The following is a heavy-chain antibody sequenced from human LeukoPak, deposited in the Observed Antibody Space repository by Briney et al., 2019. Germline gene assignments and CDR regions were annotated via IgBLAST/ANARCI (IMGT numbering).Heavy chain of an antibody. D-gene: IGHD4-17*01. Sequence: GGSLRLSCAASGFTFSSYSMNWVRQAPGKGLEWVSSISSSSSYIYYADSVKGRFTISRDNAKNSLYLQMNSLRAEDTAVYYCAATHHDNGDYRGWGQGTLVTVSS. CDR3: AATHHDNGDYRG. CDR2: ISSSSSYI. CDR1: GFTFSSYS. V-gene: IGHV3-21*01. J-gene: IGHJ4*02.